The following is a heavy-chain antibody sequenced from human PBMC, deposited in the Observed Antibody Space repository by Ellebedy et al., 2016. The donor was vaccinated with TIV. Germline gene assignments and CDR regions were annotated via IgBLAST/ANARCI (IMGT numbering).Heavy chain of an antibody. CDR1: GFTFTQYW. CDR2: ISSSSSYI. J-gene: IGHJ4*02. Sequence: GESLKISCAASGFTFTQYWLHWVRQAPGKGLEWVSSISSSSSYIFYADSVKGRFTISRDNAKNSLYLQMNSLRAEDTAVYYCTRAVYHHYIDYWGQGTLVTVSS. D-gene: IGHD2-2*01. CDR3: TRAVYHHYIDY. V-gene: IGHV3-21*01.